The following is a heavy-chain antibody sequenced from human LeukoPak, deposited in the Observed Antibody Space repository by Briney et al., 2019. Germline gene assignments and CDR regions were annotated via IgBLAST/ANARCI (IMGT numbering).Heavy chain of an antibody. V-gene: IGHV3-11*01. CDR2: ISNSGSII. CDR1: GFTFSDYY. Sequence: PGGSLRLSCAASGFTFSDYYMFWIRQAPGKGLERVSYISNSGSIIYYADSVKGRFTVSRDNAKDSLYLQMNSLRAEDTAVYYCARAVSADTAMVYFDYWGQGTLVTVSS. J-gene: IGHJ4*02. D-gene: IGHD5-18*01. CDR3: ARAVSADTAMVYFDY.